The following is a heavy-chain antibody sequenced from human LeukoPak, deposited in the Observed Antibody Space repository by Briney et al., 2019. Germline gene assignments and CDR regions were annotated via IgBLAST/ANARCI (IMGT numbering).Heavy chain of an antibody. Sequence: GGSLRLSCAASGFTFSSYAMSWVRQAPGKGLEWVSAISGSGGSTYYADSVKGRFTISRDNSKNTLYLQMNSLRAEDTAVYYCANLAPINPYHYYGMDVWGQGTTVTVSS. V-gene: IGHV3-23*01. CDR3: ANLAPINPYHYYGMDV. J-gene: IGHJ6*02. CDR2: ISGSGGST. CDR1: GFTFSSYA.